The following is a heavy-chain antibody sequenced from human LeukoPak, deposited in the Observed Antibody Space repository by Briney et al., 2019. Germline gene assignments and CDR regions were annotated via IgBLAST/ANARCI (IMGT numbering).Heavy chain of an antibody. CDR2: MNPNSGNT. J-gene: IGHJ3*02. CDR1: GYTFTSYD. D-gene: IGHD3-22*01. V-gene: IGHV1-8*01. Sequence: ASVKVSCKASGYTFTSYDINWVRQATGQGLEWMGWMNPNSGNTGYAQKFQGRVTMTRNTSISTAYMELSSLRSEDTAVYYCARGGSSYYYASNGNDAFDIWGQGTMVTVSS. CDR3: ARGGSSYYYASNGNDAFDI.